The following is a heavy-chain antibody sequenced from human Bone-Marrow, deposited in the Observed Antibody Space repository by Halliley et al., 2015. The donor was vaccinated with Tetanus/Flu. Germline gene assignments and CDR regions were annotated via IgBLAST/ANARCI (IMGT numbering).Heavy chain of an antibody. J-gene: IGHJ3*02. Sequence: EWVSLLYSGGPTYYADSVKGRFTISRDNSKNTLYLQMNSLRAEDTAVYFCAKALNGSYGEAFDIWGLGTLVAVSS. CDR2: LYSGGPT. CDR3: AKALNGSYGEAFDI. D-gene: IGHD1-26*01. V-gene: IGHV3-53*01.